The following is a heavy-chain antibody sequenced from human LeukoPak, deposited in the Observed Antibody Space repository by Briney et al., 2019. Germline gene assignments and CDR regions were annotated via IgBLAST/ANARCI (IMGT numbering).Heavy chain of an antibody. D-gene: IGHD3-16*01. CDR3: ARASYGDWGLFDN. Sequence: GGSLRLSCTTSGFSFSDYWMNWVRQAPGRGLEWVASIRRDGGEKFHVDSVKGRFIISRDNAENSVSLQMNGLRPEDTAVYYCARASYGDWGLFDNLGQGTLVTVSS. V-gene: IGHV3-7*01. J-gene: IGHJ4*02. CDR2: IRRDGGEK. CDR1: GFSFSDYW.